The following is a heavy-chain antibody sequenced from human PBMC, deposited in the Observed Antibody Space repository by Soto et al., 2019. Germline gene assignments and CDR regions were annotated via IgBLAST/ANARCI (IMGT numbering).Heavy chain of an antibody. Sequence: QVQLVQSGAEEKKPGASVKVSCKASGYTFTNYAMHWVRQAPGQRLEWMGWINAGNGNTKYSQTFQGRVTITSDTSASTAYMELSSLRSEDTAVYYCARVSGYYFLDYWGQGTLVTVSS. CDR3: ARVSGYYFLDY. CDR1: GYTFTNYA. CDR2: INAGNGNT. V-gene: IGHV1-3*05. J-gene: IGHJ4*02. D-gene: IGHD5-12*01.